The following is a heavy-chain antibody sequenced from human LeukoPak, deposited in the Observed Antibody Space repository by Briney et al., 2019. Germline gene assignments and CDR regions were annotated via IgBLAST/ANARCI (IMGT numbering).Heavy chain of an antibody. D-gene: IGHD5-24*01. V-gene: IGHV1-2*02. CDR3: ARDSYNYGPPPYYFDY. CDR1: GYTFTGYY. J-gene: IGHJ4*02. Sequence: ASVKVSCKASGYTFTGYYMHWVRQAPGQGLEWMGWINPNSGGTNYAQKFQGRVTMTRDTSISTAYMELSRLRSDDTAVYYCARDSYNYGPPPYYFDYWGQGTLVTVSS. CDR2: INPNSGGT.